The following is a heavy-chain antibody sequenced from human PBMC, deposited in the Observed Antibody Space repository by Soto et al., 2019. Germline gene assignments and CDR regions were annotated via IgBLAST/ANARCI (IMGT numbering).Heavy chain of an antibody. CDR2: ISYDGSNK. J-gene: IGHJ4*02. CDR3: ARETFEEVAAYFDY. CDR1: GFTFSSYA. V-gene: IGHV3-30-3*01. Sequence: QVQLVESGGGVVQPGRSLRLSCAASGFTFSSYAMHWVRQAPGKGLEWVAVISYDGSNKYYADSVKGRFIISRDNSKNTLYLQMKSLRAEDTAVYYCARETFEEVAAYFDYWGQGTLVTVSS. D-gene: IGHD2-15*01.